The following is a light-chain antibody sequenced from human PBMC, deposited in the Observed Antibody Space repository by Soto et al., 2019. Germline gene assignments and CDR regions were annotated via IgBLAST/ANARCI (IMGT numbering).Light chain of an antibody. V-gene: IGKV3-15*01. CDR1: QSVTSN. Sequence: EIVITHSAATVSLSRAERVTVFFGASQSVTSNLAWYQHKPGQAPRLLISGASTGATGVPARFSGGGSGTEFTLTINSLQSEDFAVYYCQQYNTWPVTFGGGTKVDIK. J-gene: IGKJ4*01. CDR3: QQYNTWPVT. CDR2: GAS.